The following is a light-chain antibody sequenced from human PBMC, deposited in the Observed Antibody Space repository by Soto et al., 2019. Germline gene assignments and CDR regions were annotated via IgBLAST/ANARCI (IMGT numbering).Light chain of an antibody. CDR1: SSDVGGYNY. CDR3: SSFAGNNNLV. CDR2: EVS. V-gene: IGLV2-8*01. Sequence: QSALTQPPSASGSPGQSVTISCTGTSSDVGGYNYVSWYQQHPGKAPKLMISEVSKRPSGVPDRFSGSKSGNTASLTVSGLQAEGEADYYRSSFAGNNNLVFGGGTKVTVL. J-gene: IGLJ2*01.